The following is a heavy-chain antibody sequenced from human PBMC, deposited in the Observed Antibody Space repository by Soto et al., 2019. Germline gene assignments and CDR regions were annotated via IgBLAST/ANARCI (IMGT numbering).Heavy chain of an antibody. D-gene: IGHD6-13*01. CDR3: ATLAAAGYGSDY. J-gene: IGHJ4*02. Sequence: GGSLRLSCAASGFTFSSYGMHWVRQAPGKGLEWVAVISYDGSNKYYAYSVKGRFTISRDNSKNTLYLQMNSLRAEDTAVYYCATLAAAGYGSDYWGQGTLVTVSS. V-gene: IGHV3-30*03. CDR1: GFTFSSYG. CDR2: ISYDGSNK.